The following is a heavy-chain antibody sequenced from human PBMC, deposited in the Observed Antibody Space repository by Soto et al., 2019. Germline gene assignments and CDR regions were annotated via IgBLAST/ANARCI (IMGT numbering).Heavy chain of an antibody. J-gene: IGHJ4*02. CDR3: AKDGNSSGWVFDY. CDR1: GFTFSSYG. Sequence: GGSLRLSCAASGFTFSSYGMHWVRQAPGKGLEWVAVISYDGSNKYYADSVKGRFTISRDNSKNTLYLQMNSLRAEDTAVYYCAKDGNSSGWVFDYWGQGTLVTVSS. V-gene: IGHV3-30*18. CDR2: ISYDGSNK. D-gene: IGHD6-19*01.